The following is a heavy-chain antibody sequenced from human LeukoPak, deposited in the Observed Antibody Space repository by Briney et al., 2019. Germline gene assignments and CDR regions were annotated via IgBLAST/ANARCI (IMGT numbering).Heavy chain of an antibody. CDR1: GFTFSSYW. D-gene: IGHD5-18*01. Sequence: PGGSLRLSCAASGFTFSSYWMSWVRQAPGKGLEWVAVISYDGSNKYYADSVKGRFTISRDNSKNTLYLQMNSLRAEDTAVYYCARGESGYSYVAYYYYYYMDVWGKGTTVTVSS. CDR3: ARGESGYSYVAYYYYYYMDV. V-gene: IGHV3-30-3*01. CDR2: ISYDGSNK. J-gene: IGHJ6*03.